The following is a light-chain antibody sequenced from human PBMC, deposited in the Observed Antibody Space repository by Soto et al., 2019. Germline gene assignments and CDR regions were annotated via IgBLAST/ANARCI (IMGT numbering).Light chain of an antibody. J-gene: IGLJ1*01. CDR3: QSYDSSLTGYV. CDR2: GNT. Sequence: QSVLTHPPSVSGSPGQSVTISCTGISANIGAGYDVNWYQQVPGAAPKLLIYGNTNRPSGVPDRISGSKSGTSASLAITGLQAEDEADYYCQSYDSSLTGYVFGTGTKVTVL. CDR1: SANIGAGYD. V-gene: IGLV1-40*01.